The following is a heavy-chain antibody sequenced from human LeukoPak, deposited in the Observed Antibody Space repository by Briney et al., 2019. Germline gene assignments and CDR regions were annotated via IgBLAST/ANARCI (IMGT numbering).Heavy chain of an antibody. J-gene: IGHJ4*02. CDR1: GGSIRSTNYY. D-gene: IGHD6-19*01. CDR2: IYYPEST. CDR3: AGYQYSSGWYRDY. Sequence: SETLSLTCTVSGGSIRSTNYYWVWVRQPPGKGLEWIGTIYYPESTYYNPSLKSRVTISLDTSKKQFSLNLRSVTAADTAVYYCAGYQYSSGWYRDYWGQGTLVTVSS. V-gene: IGHV4-39*01.